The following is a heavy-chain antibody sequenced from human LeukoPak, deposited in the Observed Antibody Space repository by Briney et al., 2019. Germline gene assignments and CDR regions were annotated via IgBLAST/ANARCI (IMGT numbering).Heavy chain of an antibody. CDR2: ISGRGHTT. V-gene: IGHV3-23*01. CDR1: GLTFSTSA. CDR3: AKDLRQNPGEYRGTDASDI. Sequence: GGSLRLSCAASGLTFSTSAMRWVRQTPGKGLEWVSAISGRGHTTYYADSVKGRFTISRDNSKNTVYLQMNSLRADDTALYYCAKDLRQNPGEYRGTDASDIWGQGTMVTVSS. J-gene: IGHJ3*02. D-gene: IGHD4-17*01.